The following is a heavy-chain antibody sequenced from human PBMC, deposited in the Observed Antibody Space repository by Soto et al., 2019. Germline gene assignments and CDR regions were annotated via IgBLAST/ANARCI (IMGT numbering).Heavy chain of an antibody. J-gene: IGHJ4*02. Sequence: ASVKVSCKASGYTFTGYYMHWVRQAPGQGLEWMGWINPNSGGTNYAQKFQGRVTMTRDTSISTAYMELSRLRSDDTAVYYCVRGYSSSWYLDYFDYWGQGTLVTVSS. CDR1: GYTFTGYY. CDR2: INPNSGGT. V-gene: IGHV1-2*02. D-gene: IGHD6-13*01. CDR3: VRGYSSSWYLDYFDY.